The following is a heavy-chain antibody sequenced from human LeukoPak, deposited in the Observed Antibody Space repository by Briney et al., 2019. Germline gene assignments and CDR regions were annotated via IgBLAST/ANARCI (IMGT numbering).Heavy chain of an antibody. D-gene: IGHD4-17*01. V-gene: IGHV3-7*05. CDR1: GFTFSSYW. Sequence: PGGSLRLSCAASGFTFSSYWMTWVRQAPGKGLEWVANIKQDGSEKYYVDSVKGRFTISRDNAKNSLYLQMNSLRAEDTAVYYCTTTPTLRETTVIHCWGQGTLVTVSS. CDR3: TTTPTLRETTVIHC. CDR2: IKQDGSEK. J-gene: IGHJ4*02.